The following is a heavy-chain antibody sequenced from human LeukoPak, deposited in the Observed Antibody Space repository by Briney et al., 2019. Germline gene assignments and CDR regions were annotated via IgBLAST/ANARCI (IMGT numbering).Heavy chain of an antibody. J-gene: IGHJ4*02. V-gene: IGHV3-23*01. D-gene: IGHD2-15*01. CDR3: AKRYCSGDRCFFDY. CDR2: ISARGGST. CDR1: GFTFSNND. Sequence: GGSLRLSCAASGFTFSNNDMHWVRQAPGKGREWVSVISARGGSTSYADSVKGRFTISGDNSKNTLYLQMNSLRAEDTAVYYCAKRYCSGDRCFFDYWGQGTLVTVSS.